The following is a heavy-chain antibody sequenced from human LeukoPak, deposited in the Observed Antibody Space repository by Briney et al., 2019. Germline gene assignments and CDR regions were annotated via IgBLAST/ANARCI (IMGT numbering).Heavy chain of an antibody. J-gene: IGHJ6*03. V-gene: IGHV3-48*03. CDR2: ISSSGSTI. CDR3: ARRFGAARDDYMDV. D-gene: IGHD3-16*01. Sequence: GGSLRLSCAASGFTFSSYEMNWVRQAPGKGLEWVSYISSSGSTIYYADSVKGRFTISRDNAKNSLYLQMNSLRAEDTAVYYCARRFGAARDDYMDVWGKGTTVTVSS. CDR1: GFTFSSYE.